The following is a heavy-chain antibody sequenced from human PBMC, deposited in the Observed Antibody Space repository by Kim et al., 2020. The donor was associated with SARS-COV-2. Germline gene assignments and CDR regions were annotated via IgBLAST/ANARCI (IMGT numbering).Heavy chain of an antibody. Sequence: GGSLRLSCAASGFTFSSYAMSWVRQAPGKGLEWVSAISGSGGSTYYADSVKGRFTVSRDNSKNTLYLKMNSLRAEDTAVDYWAKCGGSGWYKTALGDYWGQGTLVTVAS. CDR1: GFTFSSYA. D-gene: IGHD6-19*01. J-gene: IGHJ4*02. CDR2: ISGSGGST. CDR3: AKCGGSGWYKTALGDY. V-gene: IGHV3-23*01.